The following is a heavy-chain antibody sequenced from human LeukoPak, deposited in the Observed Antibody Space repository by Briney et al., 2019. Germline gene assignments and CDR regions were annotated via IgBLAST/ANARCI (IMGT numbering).Heavy chain of an antibody. Sequence: ASVKVSSKASGYTFTSYGISWVRQAPGQGLEWMGWISAYNGNTNYAQKLQGRVTMTTDTSTSTAYMELRSLRSDDTAVYYCARDLSYDILTGIFDYWGQGTLVTVSS. V-gene: IGHV1-18*01. CDR2: ISAYNGNT. J-gene: IGHJ4*02. CDR1: GYTFTSYG. D-gene: IGHD3-9*01. CDR3: ARDLSYDILTGIFDY.